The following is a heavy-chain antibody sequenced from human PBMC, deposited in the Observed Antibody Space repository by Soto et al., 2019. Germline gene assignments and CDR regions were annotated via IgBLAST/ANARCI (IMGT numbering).Heavy chain of an antibody. J-gene: IGHJ4*02. CDR2: ISVSGINT. V-gene: IGHV3-23*01. Sequence: EVQLLESGGGLVQPGGSLRLSCAASGFTFNNYAMSWVRQAPGKGLEWVSSISVSGINTYYADSVKGRFTISRDNSKNTLYLQRNSLRAEDTDVYYCAKDGNTYSSGWWVFDYWGQGTLVTVSS. CDR3: AKDGNTYSSGWWVFDY. D-gene: IGHD6-19*01. CDR1: GFTFNNYA.